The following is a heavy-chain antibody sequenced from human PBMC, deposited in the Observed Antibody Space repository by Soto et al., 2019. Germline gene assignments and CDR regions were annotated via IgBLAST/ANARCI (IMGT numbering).Heavy chain of an antibody. CDR2: IIPIFGTA. D-gene: IGHD3-22*01. CDR1: GGTFSSYA. V-gene: IGHV1-69*13. J-gene: IGHJ5*02. Sequence: GASVKVSCKASGGTFSSYAISWVRQAPGQGLEWMGGIIPIFGTANYAQKFQGRVTIPADESTSTAYMELSSLRSEDTAVYYCARDQGGYQPNWFDPWGQGTLVTVSS. CDR3: ARDQGGYQPNWFDP.